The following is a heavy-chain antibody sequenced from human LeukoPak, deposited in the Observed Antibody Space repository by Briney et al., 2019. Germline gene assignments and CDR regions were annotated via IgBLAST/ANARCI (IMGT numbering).Heavy chain of an antibody. V-gene: IGHV1-24*01. CDR3: ATGGVKWIQLWSVY. CDR1: GYTLTELS. J-gene: IGHJ4*02. D-gene: IGHD5-18*01. CDR2: FDPEDGET. Sequence: ASVNVSCKVSGYTLTELSMHWVRQAPGKGLEWMGGFDPEDGETIYAQKFQGRVTMTEDTSTDTAYMELSSLRSEDTAVYYCATGGVKWIQLWSVYWGQGTLVTVSS.